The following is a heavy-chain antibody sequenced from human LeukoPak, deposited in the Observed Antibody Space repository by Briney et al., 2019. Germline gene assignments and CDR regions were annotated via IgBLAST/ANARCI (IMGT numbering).Heavy chain of an antibody. CDR2: IRSKGNTYAT. J-gene: IGHJ4*02. CDR1: GFRFNTFW. CDR3: AKGGFGRPFDY. Sequence: GGSLRLSCAASGFRFNTFWMSWVRQASGKGLEWVGRIRSKGNTYATAYAASVKGRFTISRDDSKNTAYLQMNSLKTEDTAVYYCAKGGFGRPFDYWGQGTLVTVSS. V-gene: IGHV3-73*01. D-gene: IGHD3-10*01.